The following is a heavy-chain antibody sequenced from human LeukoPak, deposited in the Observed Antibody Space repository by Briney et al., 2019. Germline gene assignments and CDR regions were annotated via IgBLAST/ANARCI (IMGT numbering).Heavy chain of an antibody. Sequence: PSETLSLTCTVSGGSISSYYWSWIRQPPGKGLEWIGYIYYSGSTNYNPSLKSRVTISVDTSKNQFSLKLSSVTAADTAVYYCARVHLRYDFWSGYYLQSTFDYWGQGTLVTVSS. CDR1: GGSISSYY. CDR3: ARVHLRYDFWSGYYLQSTFDY. J-gene: IGHJ4*02. V-gene: IGHV4-59*01. D-gene: IGHD3-3*01. CDR2: IYYSGST.